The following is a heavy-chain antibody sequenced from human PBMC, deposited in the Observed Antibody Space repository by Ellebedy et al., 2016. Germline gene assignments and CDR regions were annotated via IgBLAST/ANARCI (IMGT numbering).Heavy chain of an antibody. J-gene: IGHJ4*02. CDR3: ARGGSTPMVFRY. CDR1: GGSFSGDY. Sequence: SETLSLTXAVYGGSFSGDYWSWIRQPPGKGLEWIGEINHSGSTNYNPSLKSRVTISVDTSKNQFSLILSSATAADTAVYYCARGGSTPMVFRYWGQGTLVTVSS. V-gene: IGHV4-34*01. D-gene: IGHD5-18*01. CDR2: INHSGST.